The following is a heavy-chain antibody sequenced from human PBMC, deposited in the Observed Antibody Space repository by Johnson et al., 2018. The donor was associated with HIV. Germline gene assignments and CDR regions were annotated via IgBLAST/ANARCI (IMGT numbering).Heavy chain of an antibody. V-gene: IGHV3-33*06. CDR1: GFTFSSYG. J-gene: IGHJ3*02. CDR3: AKNRLPDAGDAFDI. D-gene: IGHD2-15*01. CDR2: IWYDGSNK. Sequence: QVQLVESGGGLAQPGRSLRLSCAASGFTFSSYGMHWVRQAPGKGLEWVAVIWYDGSNKYYADSVKGRFTISRDNSKNTLYLQMNSLRAEDTAVYYCAKNRLPDAGDAFDIWGQGTMVTVSS.